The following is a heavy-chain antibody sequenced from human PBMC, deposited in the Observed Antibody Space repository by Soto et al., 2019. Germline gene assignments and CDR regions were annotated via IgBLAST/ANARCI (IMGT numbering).Heavy chain of an antibody. D-gene: IGHD2-2*01. CDR1: GGSFSGYY. Sequence: QVQLQQWGAGLLKPSETLSLTCAVYGGSFSGYYWSWIRQPPGKGLEWIGEINHSGSTNYNPSLKSRVTISVDTSKNQFSLKLSSVTAADTAVYYCASYYCSSTSCYVGTFDIWGQGTMVTVSS. V-gene: IGHV4-34*01. CDR3: ASYYCSSTSCYVGTFDI. J-gene: IGHJ3*02. CDR2: INHSGST.